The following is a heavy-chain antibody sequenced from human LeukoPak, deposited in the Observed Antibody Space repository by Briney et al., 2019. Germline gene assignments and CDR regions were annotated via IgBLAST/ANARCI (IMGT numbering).Heavy chain of an antibody. J-gene: IGHJ4*02. V-gene: IGHV4-59*01. D-gene: IGHD4-17*01. CDR2: IYYSGST. CDR3: ARHSPNPGDYEEFDY. CDR1: GSSISSYY. Sequence: SETLSLTCTVSGSSISSYYWSWIRQPPGKGLEWIGYIYYSGSTNYNPSLKSRVTISVDTSKNQFSLKLSSVTAADTAAYYCARHSPNPGDYEEFDYWGQGTLVTVSS.